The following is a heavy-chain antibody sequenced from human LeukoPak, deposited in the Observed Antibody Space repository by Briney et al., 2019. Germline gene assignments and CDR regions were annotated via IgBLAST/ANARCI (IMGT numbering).Heavy chain of an antibody. V-gene: IGHV3-30*18. J-gene: IGHJ4*02. D-gene: IGHD5-12*01. CDR3: AKGSNSGYAKNYFDY. CDR2: ISYDGSNK. Sequence: GRSLRLSCAASGFTFSSCGMHWVRQAPGKGLEWVAVISYDGSNKYYADSVKGRFTISRDNSKNTLYLQMNSLRAEDTAVYYCAKGSNSGYAKNYFDYWGQGTLVTVSS. CDR1: GFTFSSCG.